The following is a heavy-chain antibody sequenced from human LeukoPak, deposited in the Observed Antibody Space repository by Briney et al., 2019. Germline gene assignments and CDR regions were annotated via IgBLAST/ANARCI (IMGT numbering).Heavy chain of an antibody. CDR2: ISPYNGNT. Sequence: ASVKVSCKASYYTFTSSGISWVRQAPGQGLEWMGWISPYNGNTNYAQKLQGRVTMTTDTSTSTAYTELRSLRSDDTAVYFCARDAGVVVVPAAPILWGQGTLVTVSS. J-gene: IGHJ4*02. CDR1: YYTFTSSG. V-gene: IGHV1-18*04. D-gene: IGHD2-2*01. CDR3: ARDAGVVVVPAAPIL.